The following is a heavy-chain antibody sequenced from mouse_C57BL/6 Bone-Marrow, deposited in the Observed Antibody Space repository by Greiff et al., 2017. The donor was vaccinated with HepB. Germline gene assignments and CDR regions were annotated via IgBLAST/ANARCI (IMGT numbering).Heavy chain of an antibody. Sequence: QVQLQQPGAELVMPGASVKLSCKASGYTFTSYWMHWVKQRPGQGLEWIGEIDPSDSYTNYNQKFKGKSTLTVDESSSTAYMQLSSLTSEDSAVYYCARGDFDYWGQGTTLTVSS. CDR2: IDPSDSYT. CDR3: ARGDFDY. V-gene: IGHV1-69*01. J-gene: IGHJ2*01. CDR1: GYTFTSYW.